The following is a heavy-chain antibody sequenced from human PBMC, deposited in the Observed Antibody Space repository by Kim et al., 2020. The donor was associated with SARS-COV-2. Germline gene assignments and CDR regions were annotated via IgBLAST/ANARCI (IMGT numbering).Heavy chain of an antibody. J-gene: IGHJ4*02. D-gene: IGHD3-9*01. CDR3: ARTIASSDLLFFGY. V-gene: IGHV5-51*01. Sequence: SPSVQGQVTIAADKSISTAYLQWSSLKASDTAMYYCARTIASSDLLFFGYWGQGTLVTVSS.